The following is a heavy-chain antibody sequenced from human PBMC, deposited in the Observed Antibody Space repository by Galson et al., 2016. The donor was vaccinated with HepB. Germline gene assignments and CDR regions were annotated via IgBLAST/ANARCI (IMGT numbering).Heavy chain of an antibody. CDR3: AKLLYSFSLGGH. D-gene: IGHD2-15*01. CDR1: GASINNSQW. V-gene: IGHV4-4*02. J-gene: IGHJ4*02. Sequence: SETLSLTCAVSGASINNSQWWTWVRQPPGKGLEWSGEIYHNGRTNYNPSLKSRVNISVDKSKNQLYLNLRSVTAADTAVYYCAKLLYSFSLGGHWGQGTLVTVSS. CDR2: IYHNGRT.